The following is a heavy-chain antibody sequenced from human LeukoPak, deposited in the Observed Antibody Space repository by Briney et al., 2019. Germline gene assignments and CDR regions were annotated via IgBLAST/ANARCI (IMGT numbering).Heavy chain of an antibody. CDR2: ISYDGSNK. CDR1: GFTFSSYA. Sequence: PGGSLRLSCAASGFTFSSYAMHWVRQAPGKGLEWVAVISYDGSNKYYADSVKGRFTISRDNSKNALYLQMNSLRAEDTAVYYCARLAQPRTDFWSGYHYWGQGTLVTVSS. D-gene: IGHD3-3*01. CDR3: ARLAQPRTDFWSGYHY. J-gene: IGHJ4*02. V-gene: IGHV3-30-3*01.